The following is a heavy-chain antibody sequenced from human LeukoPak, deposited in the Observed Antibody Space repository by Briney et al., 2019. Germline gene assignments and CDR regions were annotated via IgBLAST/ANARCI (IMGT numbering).Heavy chain of an antibody. Sequence: PSEPLSLTCTVSGGSISSYYWSWIRQPPAKGVEWIGYIYYCESTNYHPSLKSRVTISVDTSKNHFSLKLSSVTAAVTAVYYCARGAAYYDFGSGYSPLGRWFDPWGQGTLVTVSS. CDR1: GGSISSYY. CDR3: ARGAAYYDFGSGYSPLGRWFDP. CDR2: IYYCEST. J-gene: IGHJ5*02. V-gene: IGHV4-59*01. D-gene: IGHD3-3*01.